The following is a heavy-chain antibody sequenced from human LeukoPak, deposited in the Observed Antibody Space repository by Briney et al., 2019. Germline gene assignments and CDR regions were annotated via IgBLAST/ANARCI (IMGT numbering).Heavy chain of an antibody. CDR3: ARDDSSGWYRDFKGYYYYYYGMDV. D-gene: IGHD6-19*01. J-gene: IGHJ6*02. CDR1: GYSNSSGYY. V-gene: IGHV4-38-2*02. CDR2: IYHSGST. Sequence: PSETLSLTCTVSGYSNSSGYYWGWLRQPPGKGLEWIGSIYHSGSTYYNPSLKSRVTISVDTSKNQSSLKLSSVTAADTAVYYCARDDSSGWYRDFKGYYYYYYGMDVWGQGTTVTVSS.